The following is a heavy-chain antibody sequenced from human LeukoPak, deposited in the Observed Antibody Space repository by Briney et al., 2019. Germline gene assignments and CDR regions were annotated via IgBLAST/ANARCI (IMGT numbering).Heavy chain of an antibody. CDR3: ARQGVEYSYDSSDCDY. CDR1: GVSLSNYY. D-gene: IGHD3-22*01. Sequence: PSETLSLTCTVSGVSLSNYYWSWIGQPPGKGVDWVGWIYYSGRTNYNPPLKSRVTITVDASKNQFSLKLRSVPAADTAVYCARQGVEYSYDSSDCDYWGQGTLVTVSS. CDR2: IYYSGRT. V-gene: IGHV4-59*08. J-gene: IGHJ4*02.